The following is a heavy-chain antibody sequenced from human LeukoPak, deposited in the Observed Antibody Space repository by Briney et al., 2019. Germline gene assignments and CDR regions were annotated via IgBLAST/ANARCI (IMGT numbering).Heavy chain of an antibody. V-gene: IGHV1-18*01. CDR3: ARDRYGTGGYDY. CDR1: GYTFTGYG. CDR2: ISDYNGHR. J-gene: IGHJ4*02. D-gene: IGHD3-10*01. Sequence: ASVKVSCKAYGYTFTGYGISWVRQAPGQGLEWMGWISDYNGHRNFAQKLQDRVTMTTDTSTNTAYMELRSLISDDTAFYYCARDRYGTGGYDYWGQGTLVAVSS.